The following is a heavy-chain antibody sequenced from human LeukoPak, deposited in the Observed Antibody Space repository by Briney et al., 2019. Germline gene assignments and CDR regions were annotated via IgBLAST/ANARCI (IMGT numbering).Heavy chain of an antibody. Sequence: GGSLRLSCAASGFTFSSYSMNWVRQAPGKGLEWVSSISSSSSYIYYADSVKGRFTISRDNAKNSLYPQMNSLRAEDTAVYYCARDENDFWSGYYGFDYWGQGTLVTVSS. D-gene: IGHD3-3*01. V-gene: IGHV3-21*01. CDR3: ARDENDFWSGYYGFDY. CDR1: GFTFSSYS. CDR2: ISSSSSYI. J-gene: IGHJ4*02.